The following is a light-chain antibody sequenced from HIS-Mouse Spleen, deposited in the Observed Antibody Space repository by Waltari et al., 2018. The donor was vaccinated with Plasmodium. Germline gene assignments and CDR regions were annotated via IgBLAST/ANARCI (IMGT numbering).Light chain of an antibody. J-gene: IGLJ2*01. V-gene: IGLV4-69*01. CDR1: SGHSSYA. Sequence: QLVLTQSPSASASLAASVKLTCTLSSGHSSYAIAWHQQQPEKGPRYLMTLNSDGSHSKGDGIPDRFSGSSSGAERYLTISSLQSEDEADYYCQTWGTGMGVFGGGTKLTVL. CDR2: LNSDGSH. CDR3: QTWGTGMGV.